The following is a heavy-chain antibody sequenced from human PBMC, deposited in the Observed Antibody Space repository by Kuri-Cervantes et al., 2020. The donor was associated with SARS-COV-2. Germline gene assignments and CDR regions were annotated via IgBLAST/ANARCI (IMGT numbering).Heavy chain of an antibody. V-gene: IGHV1-8*01. D-gene: IGHD3-10*01. J-gene: IGHJ4*02. CDR3: ATGRSVWFGELGNDY. Sequence: ASVKVSCKAPETTFPDYDINWVRQATGQGLEWMGWMKPNSGNTGYAQKFQGRVTITRNTSISTAYMELNSLRSEDTAVYYCATGRSVWFGELGNDYWGQGTLVTVSS. CDR2: MKPNSGNT. CDR1: ETTFPDYD.